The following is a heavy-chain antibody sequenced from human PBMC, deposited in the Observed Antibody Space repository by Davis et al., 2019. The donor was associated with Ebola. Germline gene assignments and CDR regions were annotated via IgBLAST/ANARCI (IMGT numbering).Heavy chain of an antibody. CDR1: GGTFSSYT. CDR2: IIPILGIA. J-gene: IGHJ4*02. CDR3: ARDSDDYSFDY. V-gene: IGHV1-69*04. D-gene: IGHD4-11*01. Sequence: SVKVSCKASGGTFSSYTITWVRQAPGQGLEWMGSIIPILGIADYAQKFQGRVTITADKSTSTASMELSSLRSEDTAVYYCARDSDDYSFDYWGQGTLVTVSS.